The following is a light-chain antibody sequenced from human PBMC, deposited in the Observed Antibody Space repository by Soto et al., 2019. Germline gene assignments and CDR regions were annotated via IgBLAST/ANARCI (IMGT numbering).Light chain of an antibody. Sequence: DIVMTQSPLSLPVTPGEPASISCRSSQSLLHSNGYTYLDWYLQKPGQSPQLLIYLGSNRASGVPDRFSGSGSGTDFTLKISRVEAEDVGGYYCMQALQTPRTFGQGPKLEIK. CDR2: LGS. J-gene: IGKJ2*02. V-gene: IGKV2-28*01. CDR1: QSLLHSNGYTY. CDR3: MQALQTPRT.